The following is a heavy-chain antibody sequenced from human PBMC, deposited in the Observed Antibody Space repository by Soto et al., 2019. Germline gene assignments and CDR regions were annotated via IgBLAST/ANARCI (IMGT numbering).Heavy chain of an antibody. CDR1: GDSIKTHY. J-gene: IGHJ4*02. CDR3: TSGWMAAFDN. D-gene: IGHD2-2*03. CDR2: IYYSGST. V-gene: IGHV4-59*11. Sequence: SETLSLTCNVTGDSIKTHYWSRIRQAPGKGLEWIGYIYYSGSTLYNPSLKRRVTISADTAKNQFSLRLTSLTAADTAVYYCTSGWMAAFDNWGQGTLVTVS.